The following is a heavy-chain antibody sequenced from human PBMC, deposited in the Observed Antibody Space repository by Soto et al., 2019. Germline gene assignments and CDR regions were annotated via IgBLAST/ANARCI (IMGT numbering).Heavy chain of an antibody. CDR1: GASMRSYY. CDR2: AFYTGNT. Sequence: PSETLSLTCNVSGASMRSYYWTWMRQSPGKGLEWLGNAFYTGNTNLNPSLRSRLSISVDTSKNTFSLMLNSVTAADTAVYYCARDSRCCGMDVWGQGTTVTVSS. CDR3: ARDSRCCGMDV. J-gene: IGHJ6*02. V-gene: IGHV4-59*01.